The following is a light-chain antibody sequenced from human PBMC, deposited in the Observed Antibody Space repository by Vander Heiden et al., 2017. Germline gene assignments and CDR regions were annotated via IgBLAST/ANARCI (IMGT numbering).Light chain of an antibody. CDR1: QIISTY. CDR3: QQGFKTPWT. V-gene: IGKV1-39*01. Sequence: DIQMTQSPSSLSASVGDRVTITCRPSQIISTYVNWYQHKPRQAPKLLIYATSNLQSGAPSRFSGSGSGTEFTLTISSLQPEDFATYYCQQGFKTPWTFGQGTKV. J-gene: IGKJ1*01. CDR2: ATS.